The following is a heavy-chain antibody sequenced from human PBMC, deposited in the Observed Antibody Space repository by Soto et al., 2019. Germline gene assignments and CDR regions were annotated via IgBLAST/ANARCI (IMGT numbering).Heavy chain of an antibody. J-gene: IGHJ3*01. V-gene: IGHV3-23*04. CDR1: GFSVRGYG. D-gene: IGHD5-12*01. CDR2: ISGRDDTT. Sequence: VQLVESGGDLTQPGGSLRLSCAASGFSVRGYGMSWVRQAPGKALEWVSGISGRDDTTYYTDSVRGRFTISKDTSNNTLYLQINSLTVEDTAVYYCEGSWTWGQGTMVTVSS. CDR3: EGSWT.